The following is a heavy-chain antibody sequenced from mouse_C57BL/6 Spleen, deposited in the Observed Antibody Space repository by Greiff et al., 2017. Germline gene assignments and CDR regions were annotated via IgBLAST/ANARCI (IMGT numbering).Heavy chain of an antibody. CDR1: GYTFTSYW. CDR3: ARYYDYEDAMDY. V-gene: IGHV1-55*01. CDR2: IYPGSGST. D-gene: IGHD2-4*01. J-gene: IGHJ4*01. Sequence: VQLQQPGAELVKPGASVKMSCKASGYTFTSYWITWVKQRPGQGLEWIGDIYPGSGSTNYNEKFKSKATLTVDTSSSTAYMQLSSLTSEDAAVYYCARYYDYEDAMDYWGQGTSVTVSS.